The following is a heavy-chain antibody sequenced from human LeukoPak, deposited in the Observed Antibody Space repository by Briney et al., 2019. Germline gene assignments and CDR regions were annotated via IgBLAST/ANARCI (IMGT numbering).Heavy chain of an antibody. CDR2: INHSGST. D-gene: IGHD1-26*01. V-gene: IGHV4-34*01. Sequence: SETLSLTCAVYGGSFSGYYWSWIRQPPGKGLEWIGEINHSGSTNYNPSLKSRVTISVDTSKNQFSLKLSSVTAADTAVYYCAKDWAYSGNYYYFDYWGQGTLVTVSS. J-gene: IGHJ4*02. CDR3: AKDWAYSGNYYYFDY. CDR1: GGSFSGYY.